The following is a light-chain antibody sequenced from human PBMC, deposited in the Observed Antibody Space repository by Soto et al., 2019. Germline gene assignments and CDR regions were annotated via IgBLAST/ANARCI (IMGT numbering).Light chain of an antibody. CDR3: QRRGTSIT. V-gene: IGKV3-11*01. Sequence: IVLTQSPATLSLWPGETAVLSCRASQTVNTYLSWYQQRPGQAPRLLIYDASKRVPGIPARFSGSGSGTDFTLPISSLEPEDFALYYCQRRGTSITFGQGTRLEI. CDR2: DAS. CDR1: QTVNTY. J-gene: IGKJ5*01.